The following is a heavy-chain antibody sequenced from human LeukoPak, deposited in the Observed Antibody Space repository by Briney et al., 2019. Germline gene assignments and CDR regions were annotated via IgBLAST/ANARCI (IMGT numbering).Heavy chain of an antibody. Sequence: AGGSLRLSCAASGFTVSSNYMSWVRQAPGKGLEWVSVIYSGGSTYYADSVKGRFTISRDNSKNTLYLQMNSLRAEDTAVYYCARLWVTTVTKDYWGQGTLVTVSS. J-gene: IGHJ4*02. CDR2: IYSGGST. D-gene: IGHD4-17*01. CDR3: ARLWVTTVTKDY. CDR1: GFTVSSNY. V-gene: IGHV3-66*01.